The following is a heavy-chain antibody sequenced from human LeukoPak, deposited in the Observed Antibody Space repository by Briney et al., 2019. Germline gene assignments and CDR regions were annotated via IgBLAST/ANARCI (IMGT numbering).Heavy chain of an antibody. Sequence: GGSLRLSCAASGFTFSSYSMNWVRQAPGKGLEWVSSISSSSSYIYYADSVKGRFTISRDNAKNSLYLQMNSLRAEDTAVYYCARDRGYDVYYYYGMDVWGQGTTVTVSS. CDR1: GFTFSSYS. CDR3: ARDRGYDVYYYYGMDV. CDR2: ISSSSSYI. V-gene: IGHV3-21*01. J-gene: IGHJ6*02. D-gene: IGHD5-12*01.